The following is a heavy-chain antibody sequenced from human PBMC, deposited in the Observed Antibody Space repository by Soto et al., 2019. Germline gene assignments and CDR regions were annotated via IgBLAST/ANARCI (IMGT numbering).Heavy chain of an antibody. CDR1: GGSVSSGNYY. Sequence: QVQLQESGPGLVKPSETLSLTSTASGGSVSSGNYYWSWIRQPPGKRLEWIGHYYYTGSINYNPSLKGRVTISIDASRNQFSRRLSSVTAADTAVYYCARSMFYSDGSNYSPFDYWGQGTLVTVSS. J-gene: IGHJ4*02. D-gene: IGHD3-22*01. CDR2: YYYTGSI. CDR3: ARSMFYSDGSNYSPFDY. V-gene: IGHV4-61*01.